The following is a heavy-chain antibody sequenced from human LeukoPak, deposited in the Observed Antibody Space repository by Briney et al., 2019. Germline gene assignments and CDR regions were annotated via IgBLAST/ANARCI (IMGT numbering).Heavy chain of an antibody. CDR3: ARDGSEVGGDY. J-gene: IGHJ4*02. CDR2: IYYSGST. D-gene: IGHD2-15*01. CDR1: GGSISSSSYY. Sequence: SETLSLTRTVSGGSISSSSYYWGSIRQPPGKGLEWIGSIYYSGSTYYNPSLKSRVTISVDTSKNQFSLKLSSVTAADTAVYYCARDGSEVGGDYWGQGTLVTVSS. V-gene: IGHV4-39*07.